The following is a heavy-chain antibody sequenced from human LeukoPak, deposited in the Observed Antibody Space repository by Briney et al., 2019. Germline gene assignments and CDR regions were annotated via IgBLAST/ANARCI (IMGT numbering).Heavy chain of an antibody. D-gene: IGHD6-13*01. CDR1: GFTFKNYW. V-gene: IGHV3-7*04. Sequence: GGSLRLSCVASGFTFKNYWMSWVRQAPGKGLEWVANIEADGTEKYYVDSVKGRFTVSRDNARNSLYLQMSSRRVEDTAVYYCARDPAAWDYWGQGTLVTVSS. CDR2: IEADGTEK. J-gene: IGHJ4*02. CDR3: ARDPAAWDY.